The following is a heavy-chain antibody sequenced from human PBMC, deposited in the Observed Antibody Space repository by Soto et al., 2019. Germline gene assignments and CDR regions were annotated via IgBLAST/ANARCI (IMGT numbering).Heavy chain of an antibody. CDR3: ARGPLLDGYYDSSGYRFDP. J-gene: IGHJ5*02. V-gene: IGHV4-34*01. CDR2: INHSGST. D-gene: IGHD3-22*01. CDR1: GGSFSGYY. Sequence: SENLSLTCAVYGGSFSGYYWSWIRQPPGKGVEWIGEINHSGSTNYNPSLKSRVTISVDTSKNQFSLKLSSVTAADTAGYYCARGPLLDGYYDSSGYRFDPWGQGTLVTVSS.